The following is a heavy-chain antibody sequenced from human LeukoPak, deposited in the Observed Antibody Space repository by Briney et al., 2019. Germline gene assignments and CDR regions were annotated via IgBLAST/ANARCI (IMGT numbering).Heavy chain of an antibody. Sequence: AETLSLTCTVCGGSISSYHWSWIRQPPGKRLEWIGFISYSGSTNSNPSLKSRVAISIDTSENQFSLKLSSVTAADTAVYYCVRGNYDSRGYSNAFDIWGQGAMVTVSS. CDR3: VRGNYDSRGYSNAFDI. CDR2: ISYSGST. D-gene: IGHD3-22*01. J-gene: IGHJ3*02. V-gene: IGHV4-59*01. CDR1: GGSISSYH.